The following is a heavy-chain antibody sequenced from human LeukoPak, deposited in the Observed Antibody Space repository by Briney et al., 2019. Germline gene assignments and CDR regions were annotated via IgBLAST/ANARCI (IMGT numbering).Heavy chain of an antibody. V-gene: IGHV3-74*01. D-gene: IGHD1-7*01. Sequence: PGGSLILSCAASGFTFSSYWMHWVRQAPGKGLMWVSRINSDGSSTSYADSVKGRFTISRDNAKNTLYLQMNSLRAEDTAVYYCARSAGTTFDYWGQGTLVTVSS. CDR2: INSDGSST. J-gene: IGHJ4*02. CDR1: GFTFSSYW. CDR3: ARSAGTTFDY.